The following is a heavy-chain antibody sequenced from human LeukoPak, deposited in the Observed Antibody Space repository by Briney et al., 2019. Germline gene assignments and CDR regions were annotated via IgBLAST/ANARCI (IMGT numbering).Heavy chain of an antibody. CDR2: IIPIFGTA. CDR1: GGTFSSYA. V-gene: IGHV1-69*13. Sequence: SVKVSCKASGGTFSSYAFSWVRQAPGQGLEWMGGIIPIFGTANYAQKFQGRVTITADESTSTAYMELSSLRSEDTAVYYCASGGDHSSSWHYYYMDVWGKGTTVTISS. J-gene: IGHJ6*03. D-gene: IGHD6-13*01. CDR3: ASGGDHSSSWHYYYMDV.